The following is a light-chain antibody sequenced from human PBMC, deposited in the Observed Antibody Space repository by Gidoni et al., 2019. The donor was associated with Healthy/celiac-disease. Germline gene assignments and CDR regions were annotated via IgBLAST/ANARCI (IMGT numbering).Light chain of an antibody. CDR2: GNS. CDR1: SSTIGAGYD. V-gene: IGLV1-40*01. Sequence: QSVLSQPPSVSRAPGQSVTISCTVSSSTIGAGYDVHSYQQLPGTAPKLLIYGNSNRPSGVPDRYSGSKSGTSASLAITGLQAEDEADYYCQSYDSSLSGVYVFGTGTKVTVL. CDR3: QSYDSSLSGVYV. J-gene: IGLJ1*01.